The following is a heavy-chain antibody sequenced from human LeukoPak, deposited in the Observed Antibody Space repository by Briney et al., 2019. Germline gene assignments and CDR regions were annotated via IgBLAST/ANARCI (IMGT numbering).Heavy chain of an antibody. CDR3: AKDHYYDSSGYALDI. D-gene: IGHD3-22*01. Sequence: GSLRLSCAASGFTFSSYAMSWVRQAPGKGLEWISRISGSGGGTNYTDSVKGRLTISRDNSKTTLYLQMNSLRAEDTAVYYCAKDHYYDSSGYALDIWGEGTMVTVSS. J-gene: IGHJ3*02. CDR2: ISGSGGGT. CDR1: GFTFSSYA. V-gene: IGHV3-23*01.